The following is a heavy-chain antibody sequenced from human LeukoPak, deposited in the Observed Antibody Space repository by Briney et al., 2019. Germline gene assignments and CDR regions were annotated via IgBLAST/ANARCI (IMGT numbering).Heavy chain of an antibody. J-gene: IGHJ4*02. CDR1: GITFSSYW. CDR3: ARDYPGAAAGSFDY. CDR2: IKQDGSEK. D-gene: IGHD6-13*01. V-gene: IGHV3-7*01. Sequence: AGGSLRLSCVASGITFSSYWMSWVRQAPGKGLEWVANIKQDGSEKYYVDSVKGRFIISRDNAKNSLYLQMNSLRAEDTAVYYCARDYPGAAAGSFDYWGQGTLVTVSS.